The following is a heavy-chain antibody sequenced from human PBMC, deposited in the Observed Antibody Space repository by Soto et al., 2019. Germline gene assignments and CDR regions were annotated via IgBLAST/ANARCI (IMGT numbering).Heavy chain of an antibody. V-gene: IGHV3-33*01. CDR3: AGGGRAARNYYYDGMDV. D-gene: IGHD6-6*01. J-gene: IGHJ6*02. Sequence: QVQLVESGGGVVQPGRSLRLSCAASGFTFSSYGMHWVRQAPGKGLEWVAVIWYDGSNKYYADSVKGRFTISRDNSKNTLYLQMNSLRAEDTAVYYCAGGGRAARNYYYDGMDVWGQGTTVTVSS. CDR1: GFTFSSYG. CDR2: IWYDGSNK.